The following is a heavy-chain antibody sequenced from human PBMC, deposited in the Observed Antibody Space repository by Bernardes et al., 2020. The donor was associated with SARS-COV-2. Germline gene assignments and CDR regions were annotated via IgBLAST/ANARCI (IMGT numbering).Heavy chain of an antibody. Sequence: GSLRLSCVASGFTFSKNAMTWVRQVPGKGLEWVSAISAIGDSKYYAESVKGRFTISRDNSRNTLYLEMNSLRAEDTAVYYCSKNAKYSSSSMEVWGQGTTVTVS. J-gene: IGHJ6*02. CDR3: SKNAKYSSSSMEV. CDR1: GFTFSKNA. CDR2: ISAIGDSK. V-gene: IGHV3-23*01. D-gene: IGHD6-6*01.